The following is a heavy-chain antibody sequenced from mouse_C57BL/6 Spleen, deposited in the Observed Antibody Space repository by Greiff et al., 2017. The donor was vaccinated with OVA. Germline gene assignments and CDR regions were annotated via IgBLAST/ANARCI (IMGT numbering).Heavy chain of an antibody. D-gene: IGHD3-2*02. V-gene: IGHV1-66*01. Sequence: VKLQESGPELVKPGASVKISCKASGYSFTSYYIHWVKQRPGQGLEWIGWIYPGSGNTKYNEKFKGKATLTADTSSSTAYMQLSSLTSEDSAVYYCARRGSGSLDAMDYWGQGTSVTVSS. CDR3: ARRGSGSLDAMDY. J-gene: IGHJ4*01. CDR2: IYPGSGNT. CDR1: GYSFTSYY.